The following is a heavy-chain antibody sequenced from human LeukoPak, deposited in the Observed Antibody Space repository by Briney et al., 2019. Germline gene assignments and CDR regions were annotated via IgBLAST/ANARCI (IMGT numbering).Heavy chain of an antibody. CDR1: GFTFSSYV. J-gene: IGHJ6*02. CDR2: ISSSGSTI. V-gene: IGHV3-48*03. Sequence: TGGSLRLSCAASGFTFSSYVMNWVRQAPGKGLEWVSYISSSGSTIYQADSVKGRFTISRDNAKNSLYLQMNSLRADDTAVYYCARGLTNYYYSGMDVWGQGTTVTVSS. CDR3: ARGLTNYYYSGMDV. D-gene: IGHD6-19*01.